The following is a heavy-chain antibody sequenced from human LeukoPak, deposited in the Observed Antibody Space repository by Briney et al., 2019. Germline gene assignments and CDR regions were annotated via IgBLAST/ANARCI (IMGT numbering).Heavy chain of an antibody. CDR1: GFTFDDYA. J-gene: IGHJ4*02. CDR3: AKDGYSSSWSRYFDY. V-gene: IGHV3-9*01. Sequence: GGSLRLSCAASGFTFDDYAMHWVRQAPGKGLERVSGISWNSGSIGYADSVKGRFTISRDNAKNSLYLQMNSLRAEDTALYYCAKDGYSSSWSRYFDYWGQGTLVTVSS. CDR2: ISWNSGSI. D-gene: IGHD6-13*01.